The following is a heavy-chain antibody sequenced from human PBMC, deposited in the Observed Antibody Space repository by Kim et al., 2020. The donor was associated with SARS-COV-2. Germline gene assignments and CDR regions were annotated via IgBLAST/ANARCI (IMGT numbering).Heavy chain of an antibody. V-gene: IGHV4-39*01. CDR1: SGSIISTTYY. Sequence: SETLSLTCTVSSGSIISTTYYWGWIRQPPGKGLEWIANIHHSGSTYYNPSLKSRVTISVDTSKNQFSLKLNPVTAADTAVYYCASLRRPGDFDYWGQGTLVTVSS. CDR3: ASLRRPGDFDY. CDR2: IHHSGST. J-gene: IGHJ4*02.